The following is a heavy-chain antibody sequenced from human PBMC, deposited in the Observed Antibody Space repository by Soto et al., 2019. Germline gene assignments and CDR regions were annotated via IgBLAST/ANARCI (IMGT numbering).Heavy chain of an antibody. CDR2: VIPIFGTA. V-gene: IGHV1-69*12. Sequence: QVQLVQSGAEVKKPGSSVKVSCKASGGTFSSYAISWVRQAPGQGLEWMGGVIPIFGTANYAQKVQGRVTVTADEATSTAYMELRSLRSEDTAVYYCASPPAGVVVVVSHYDCSYGMDVWVQGTTVTVSS. D-gene: IGHD2-15*01. J-gene: IGHJ6*02. CDR3: ASPPAGVVVVVSHYDCSYGMDV. CDR1: GGTFSSYA.